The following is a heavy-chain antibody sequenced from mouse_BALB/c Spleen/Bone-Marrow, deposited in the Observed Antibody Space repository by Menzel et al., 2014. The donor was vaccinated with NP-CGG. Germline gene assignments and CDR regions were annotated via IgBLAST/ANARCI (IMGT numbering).Heavy chain of an antibody. Sequence: VQLVESGTELVKPGASVKLSCKASGYTFTTYYIYWVKQRAGQGLERIGEINPSNGGTNFNEKYKSKATLTVDKSSSTSYMQLSSLTSEDSAVYYCTRDGHNYYAMDYWGQGTSVTVSS. CDR3: TRDGHNYYAMDY. CDR2: INPSNGGT. V-gene: IGHV1-53*01. J-gene: IGHJ4*01. D-gene: IGHD2-3*01. CDR1: GYTFTTYY.